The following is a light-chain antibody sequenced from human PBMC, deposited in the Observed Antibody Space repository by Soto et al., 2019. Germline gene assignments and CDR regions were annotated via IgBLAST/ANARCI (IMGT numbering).Light chain of an antibody. CDR2: KAS. CDR3: QQYNSSPWT. Sequence: DIQMTQSPSTLSASVGDTVTITCRASHSISNWLAWYQQKPGKAPNLLIQKASSLESGVPSRFSGSGSGTDFTLTISSLQPDDFASYYCQQYNSSPWTFGRGTKVEVK. V-gene: IGKV1-5*03. J-gene: IGKJ1*01. CDR1: HSISNW.